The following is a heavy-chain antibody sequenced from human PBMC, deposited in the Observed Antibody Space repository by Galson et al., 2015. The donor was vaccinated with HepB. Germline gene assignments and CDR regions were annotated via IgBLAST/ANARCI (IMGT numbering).Heavy chain of an antibody. CDR1: GFTFSSYE. CDR3: ARKVVYAIDGGWSDP. J-gene: IGHJ5*02. CDR2: ISSSGSTI. Sequence: SLRLSCAASGFTFSSYEMNWVRQAPGKGLEWVSYISSSGSTIYYADSVKGRFTISRDNAKNSLYLQMNSLRAEDTAVYYCARKVVYAIDGGWSDPWGQGTLVTVSS. V-gene: IGHV3-48*03. D-gene: IGHD2-8*02.